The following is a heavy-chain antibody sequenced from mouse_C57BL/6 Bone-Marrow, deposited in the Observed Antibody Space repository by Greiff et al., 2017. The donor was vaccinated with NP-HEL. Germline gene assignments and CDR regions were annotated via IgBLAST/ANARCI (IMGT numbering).Heavy chain of an antibody. CDR1: EYEFPSHD. Sequence: EVQRVESGGGLVQPGESLKLSCESNEYEFPSHDMSWVRKTPEKRLELVAAINSDGGSTYYPDTMERRFIIASDNTKKTLYLQMSSLRSEDTALYYCARIYYYGSWGYFDVWGTGTTVTVSS. V-gene: IGHV5-2*01. D-gene: IGHD1-1*01. J-gene: IGHJ1*03. CDR3: ARIYYYGSWGYFDV. CDR2: INSDGGST.